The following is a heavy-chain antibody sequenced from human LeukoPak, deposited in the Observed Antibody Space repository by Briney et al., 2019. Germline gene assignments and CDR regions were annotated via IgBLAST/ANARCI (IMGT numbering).Heavy chain of an antibody. CDR1: GGSIIFYY. CDR3: ARHNHPGYCNSNSCYNSGSYYYGMDV. Sequence: TPSETLSLTCTVSGGSIIFYYSSWIRQPPGKGLECIVYTYYSGSTNYNPSLKSRVTISVDTSKNQFSLKLSSVTAADTAVYYCARHNHPGYCNSNSCYNSGSYYYGMDVWGQGTTVTVSS. CDR2: TYYSGST. V-gene: IGHV4-59*08. D-gene: IGHD2-2*02. J-gene: IGHJ6*02.